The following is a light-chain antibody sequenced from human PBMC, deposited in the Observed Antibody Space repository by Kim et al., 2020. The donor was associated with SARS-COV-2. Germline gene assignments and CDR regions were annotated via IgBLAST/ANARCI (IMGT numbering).Light chain of an antibody. J-gene: IGLJ3*02. Sequence: QSALTQHASVSGSPGQSITISCTGTSSDVGAYNYVSWYQHHPGKAPKLMIYEVNNRPSGVSNRFSGSKSGNTASLTISGLQAEDEADYYCNSYTKSATLVFGGGTKVTVL. V-gene: IGLV2-14*01. CDR2: EVN. CDR1: SSDVGAYNY. CDR3: NSYTKSATLV.